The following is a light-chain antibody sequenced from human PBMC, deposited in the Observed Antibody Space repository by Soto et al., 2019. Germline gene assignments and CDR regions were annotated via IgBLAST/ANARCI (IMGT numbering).Light chain of an antibody. CDR1: SSNIGSNT. J-gene: IGLJ2*01. V-gene: IGLV1-44*01. Sequence: QSVLTQPPSASGAPGQRVTISCSGSSSNIGSNTVNWYRHLPGTAPKVLIYSNNQRPSGVPDRFSGSKSGTSASLAVSGLQSADEVDYYCAAWDDSLNGLVFGGGTKVTVL. CDR2: SNN. CDR3: AAWDDSLNGLV.